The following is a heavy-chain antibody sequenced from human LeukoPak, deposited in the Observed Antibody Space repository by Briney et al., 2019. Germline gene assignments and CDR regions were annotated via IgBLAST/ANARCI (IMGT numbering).Heavy chain of an antibody. D-gene: IGHD1-26*01. V-gene: IGHV3-30-3*01. J-gene: IGHJ5*02. CDR3: ARESHEGATRAYNWFDP. CDR1: GFTFNTFA. CDR2: ISYDGDKQ. Sequence: GGSLRLSCAATGFTFNTFAMHWVRQAPGKGLEWLGLISYDGDKQIYPASVKGRFSFSRDNSNNTLYLQMNNLRPEDTALYYCARESHEGATRAYNWFDPWGQGTLVSVSS.